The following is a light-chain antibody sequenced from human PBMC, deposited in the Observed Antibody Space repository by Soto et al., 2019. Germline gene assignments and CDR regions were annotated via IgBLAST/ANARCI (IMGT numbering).Light chain of an antibody. CDR3: QQYDNWSYT. Sequence: EIVLTQSPATLSVSPGERATLSCRASQSVSSNLLWYQQKPGQAPRLLIYGASTRATGIPARFTGSGSGTEFTLTISSLHYEDSAVYYCQQYDNWSYTFGQGTKVDIK. CDR1: QSVSSN. CDR2: GAS. V-gene: IGKV3-15*01. J-gene: IGKJ2*01.